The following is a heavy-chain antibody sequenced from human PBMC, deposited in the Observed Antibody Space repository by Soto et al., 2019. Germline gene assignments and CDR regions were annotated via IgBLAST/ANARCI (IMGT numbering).Heavy chain of an antibody. Sequence: QVQLVQSGAEVKKPGASVKVSCKASGYTFTSYGISWVRQAPGQGLEWMGWISAYNGNTNYAQKLQGRVPMTPDTSTSTAYMELRSLRSDDTAVYYCARVAPPRRHDYGDYTRFDYWGQGTLVTVSS. V-gene: IGHV1-18*01. J-gene: IGHJ4*02. CDR2: ISAYNGNT. CDR1: GYTFTSYG. CDR3: ARVAPPRRHDYGDYTRFDY. D-gene: IGHD4-17*01.